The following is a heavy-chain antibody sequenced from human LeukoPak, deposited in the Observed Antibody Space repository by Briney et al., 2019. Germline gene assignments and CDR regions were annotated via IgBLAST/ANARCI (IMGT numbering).Heavy chain of an antibody. CDR1: GFSFPYG. D-gene: IGHD3-10*01. J-gene: IGHJ4*02. V-gene: IGHV3-23*01. Sequence: GGSLRLSCEASGFSFPYGMSWVRQAPGKGLEWVSRITNSGENTYYGDSVKGRFTISRDNSKNTLYLQMDSLRAEDTAVYYCAKDEEILWFGELFQFDYWGQGTLVTVSS. CDR2: ITNSGENT. CDR3: AKDEEILWFGELFQFDY.